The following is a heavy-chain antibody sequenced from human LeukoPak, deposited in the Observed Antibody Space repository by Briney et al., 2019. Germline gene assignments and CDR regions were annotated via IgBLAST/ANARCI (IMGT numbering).Heavy chain of an antibody. Sequence: AETLSLTCTVSGGSISSYYWSWIRQPPGKGLEWIGYNYYSGSTNYNPSLKSRVTISVDTSKNQFSLKLSSVTAADTAAYYCARGEYSFDPWGQGTLVTVSS. J-gene: IGHJ5*02. CDR1: GGSISSYY. CDR3: ARGEYSFDP. D-gene: IGHD6-6*01. V-gene: IGHV4-59*01. CDR2: NYYSGST.